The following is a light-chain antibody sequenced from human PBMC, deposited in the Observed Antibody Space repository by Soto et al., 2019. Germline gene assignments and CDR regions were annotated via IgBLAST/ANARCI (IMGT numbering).Light chain of an antibody. Sequence: EIVMTQSPATLSVSPGERATLSCWASQSISSNLAWYQQTAGQAPRLLMFRTSSRATGFPARFSGSGSGTEFNLTISSLQSEDFGVYYCQQYNNWPRATFGGGTKV. CDR2: RTS. CDR3: QQYNNWPRAT. J-gene: IGKJ4*01. V-gene: IGKV3-15*01. CDR1: QSISSN.